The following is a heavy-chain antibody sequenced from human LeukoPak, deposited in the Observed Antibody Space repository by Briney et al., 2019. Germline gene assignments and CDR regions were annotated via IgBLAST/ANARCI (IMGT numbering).Heavy chain of an antibody. Sequence: SETLSLTCSVSGGSMGSKSHYWGWIRQPPGKGLEWISYTYYSGSTYYNPSLKSRVTISVDTSKNQFSLKLSSVTAADTAVYYCARREANWFDPWGQGYLVTVSS. CDR1: GGSMGSKSHY. CDR2: TYYSGST. J-gene: IGHJ5*02. V-gene: IGHV4-39*01. CDR3: ARREANWFDP.